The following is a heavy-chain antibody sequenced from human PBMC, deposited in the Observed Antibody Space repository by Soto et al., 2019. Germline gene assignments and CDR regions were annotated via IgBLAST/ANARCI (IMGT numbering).Heavy chain of an antibody. J-gene: IGHJ6*03. CDR2: IYYSGST. CDR3: ARLVCSSTSCYDYYYMDV. V-gene: IGHV4-59*01. D-gene: IGHD2-2*01. Sequence: SETLSLTCTVSGGSISSYYWSWIRQPPGKGLEWIGYIYYSGSTNYNPSLKSRVTISVDTSKNQFSLKLSSVTAADTAVYYCARLVCSSTSCYDYYYMDVWGKGTTVTVSS. CDR1: GGSISSYY.